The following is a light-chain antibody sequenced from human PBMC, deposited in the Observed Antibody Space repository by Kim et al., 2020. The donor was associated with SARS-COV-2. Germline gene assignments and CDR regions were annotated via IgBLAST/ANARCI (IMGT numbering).Light chain of an antibody. J-gene: IGKJ4*01. CDR1: QGISSY. CDR2: AAS. V-gene: IGKV1-9*01. CDR3: QQLNSYPRLT. Sequence: DIQLTQSPSFLSASVGERVTITCRASQGISSYLAWYQQKPGKAPKLLIYAASTLQSGVPSRFSGSGSGTEFTLTISSLQPEDLATYYCQQLNSYPRLTFGGGTNVEI.